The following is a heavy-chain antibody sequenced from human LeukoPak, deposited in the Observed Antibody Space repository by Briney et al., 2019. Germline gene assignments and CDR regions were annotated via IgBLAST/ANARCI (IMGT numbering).Heavy chain of an antibody. J-gene: IGHJ4*02. CDR2: MNPNSGNT. D-gene: IGHD1-26*01. CDR3: ATERVVGATYFDY. V-gene: IGHV1-8*01. Sequence: ASVKVSCKASGYTFTSYDINWVRQATGQGLEWMGWMNPNSGNTGYAQKFQGRVTMTRNTSISTAYMELSSLRSEDTAVYYCATERVVGATYFDYWGQGTLVTVSS. CDR1: GYTFTSYD.